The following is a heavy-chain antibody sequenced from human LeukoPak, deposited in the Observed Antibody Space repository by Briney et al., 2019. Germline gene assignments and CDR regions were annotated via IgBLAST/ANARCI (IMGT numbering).Heavy chain of an antibody. D-gene: IGHD3-22*01. V-gene: IGHV4-39*07. CDR2: IYYSGNT. J-gene: IGHJ4*02. CDR3: ARAPHCFDISGSRYYFDY. CDR1: GGSISSSSYY. Sequence: SETLSLTCTVSGGSISSSSYYWGWIRQPPGKGLEWIGSIYYSGNTYYNPSLMSRVTISVDTSKNQFSLNLSSVTAADTAVYYCARAPHCFDISGSRYYFDYWGQRTLVTVSS.